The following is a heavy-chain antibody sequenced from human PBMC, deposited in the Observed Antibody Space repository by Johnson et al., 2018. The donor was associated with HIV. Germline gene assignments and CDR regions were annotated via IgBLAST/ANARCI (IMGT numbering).Heavy chain of an antibody. V-gene: IGHV3-66*01. CDR1: GFTFDDYG. CDR3: AKAVTGEGAFDI. J-gene: IGHJ3*02. D-gene: IGHD7-27*01. CDR2: IYSDGGT. Sequence: VQLVESGGGVVRPGGSLRLSCAASGFTFDDYGMSWVRQAPGKGLEWVSVIYSDGGTYYADSVQGRFTLSRDNSQNTLYLQMNSLRAEDTAVYYCAKAVTGEGAFDIWGQGTMVTVSS.